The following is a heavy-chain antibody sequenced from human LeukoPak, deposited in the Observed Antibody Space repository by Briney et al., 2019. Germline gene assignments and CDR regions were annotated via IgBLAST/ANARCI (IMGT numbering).Heavy chain of an antibody. CDR2: IKEDGSAQ. Sequence: RGSLRLSCAASGFTFNSYWMSWVRQAPGKGLEWVANIKEDGSAQYYVDSVKGRFTISRDNAQNSLNLQMNSLRAEDTAVYYCARDLILEWLSVSTMDVWGKGTTVTVSS. D-gene: IGHD3-3*01. J-gene: IGHJ6*03. CDR3: ARDLILEWLSVSTMDV. V-gene: IGHV3-7*01. CDR1: GFTFNSYW.